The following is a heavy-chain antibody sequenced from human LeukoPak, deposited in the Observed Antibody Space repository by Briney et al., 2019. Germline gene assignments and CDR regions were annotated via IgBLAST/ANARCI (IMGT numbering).Heavy chain of an antibody. CDR2: IYHSGST. V-gene: IGHV4-38-2*02. Sequence: PSETLSLTCTVSGYSISSGYYWGWIRQPPGKGLEWIGSIYHSGSTYYNPSLKSRVTISVDTSKNQFSLKLSSVTAADTAVYYCARGGSSWYFQHWGQGTLVTVSS. CDR3: ARGGSSWYFQH. CDR1: GYSISSGYY. D-gene: IGHD6-13*01. J-gene: IGHJ1*01.